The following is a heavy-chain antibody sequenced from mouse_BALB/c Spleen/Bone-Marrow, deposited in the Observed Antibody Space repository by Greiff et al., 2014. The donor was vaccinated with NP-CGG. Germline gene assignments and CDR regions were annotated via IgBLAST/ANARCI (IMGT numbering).Heavy chain of an antibody. CDR2: ISNLAYNI. CDR1: GFTFSDYG. J-gene: IGHJ4*01. V-gene: IGHV5-15*02. Sequence: DVMLVESGGALVQPGGSRKLSCAASGFTFSDYGMAWVRQAPGKGPEWVAFISNLAYNIYYTDTVTGRFTISRENAKNTLYLEMSSLRSEDTAMYYCARETTRGAMDYWGQGTSVTVSS. D-gene: IGHD2-1*01. CDR3: ARETTRGAMDY.